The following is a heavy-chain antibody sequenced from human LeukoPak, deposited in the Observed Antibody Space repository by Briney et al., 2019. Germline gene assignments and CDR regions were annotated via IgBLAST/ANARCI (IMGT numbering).Heavy chain of an antibody. CDR1: GFTVSSNY. CDR3: ARLGYCSAGSCYSLDY. D-gene: IGHD2-15*01. J-gene: IGHJ4*02. Sequence: GGSLRLSCAASGFTVSSNYMSWVRQAPGKGLEWVSVIYSGGSTYYADSVKGRFTISRDNSKNTLYLQMNSLRAEDTAVYYCARLGYCSAGSCYSLDYWGQGTLVTVSS. CDR2: IYSGGST. V-gene: IGHV3-66*04.